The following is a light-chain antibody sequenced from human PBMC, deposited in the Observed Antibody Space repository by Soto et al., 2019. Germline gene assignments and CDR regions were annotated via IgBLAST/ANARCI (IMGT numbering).Light chain of an antibody. V-gene: IGLV4-69*01. CDR2: LNSDGSH. CDR1: SGHSNYA. Sequence: QLVLTQSPSASASLGASVKLTCTLSSGHSNYAIAWHQQQPEKGPRYLMKLNSDGSHSKGDGIPDRFSGSSSGAERYLIISSLQSEDDADYYCQTWGTGIRVFGGGTKLTVL. CDR3: QTWGTGIRV. J-gene: IGLJ3*02.